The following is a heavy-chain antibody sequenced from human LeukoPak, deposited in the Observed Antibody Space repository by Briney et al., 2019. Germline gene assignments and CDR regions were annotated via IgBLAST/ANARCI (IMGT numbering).Heavy chain of an antibody. Sequence: PGGSLRPSCAASGFTFSSYEMNWVRQAPGKGLEWVSYISSSGSTIYYADSVKGRFTISRDNAKNSLYLQMNSLRAEDTAVYYCARDGYDSSGYSNWFDPWGQGTLVTVSS. CDR1: GFTFSSYE. V-gene: IGHV3-48*03. J-gene: IGHJ5*02. D-gene: IGHD3-22*01. CDR3: ARDGYDSSGYSNWFDP. CDR2: ISSSGSTI.